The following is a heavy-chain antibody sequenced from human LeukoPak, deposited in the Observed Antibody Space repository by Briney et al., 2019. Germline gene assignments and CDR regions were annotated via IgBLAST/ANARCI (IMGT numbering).Heavy chain of an antibody. CDR1: GFTVSTNC. CDR2: IHSGGTT. Sequence: PGGSLRLSCAASGFTVSTNCMTWVRQAPGKGLEWVSTIHSGGTTYYADSVMGRFTISRHNSRNTLYLQMNSLRAEDTAVYYCARVDTVMAYYFDLWGQGTLVTVSS. CDR3: ARVDTVMAYYFDL. J-gene: IGHJ4*02. D-gene: IGHD5-18*01. V-gene: IGHV3-53*04.